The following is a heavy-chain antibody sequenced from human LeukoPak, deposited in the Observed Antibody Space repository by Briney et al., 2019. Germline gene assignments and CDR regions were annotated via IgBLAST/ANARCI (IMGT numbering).Heavy chain of an antibody. Sequence: SVKVSCKASGYTFTSYGISWVRQAPGQGLEWMGGIIPIFGTANYAQKFQGRVTITADESTSTAYMELSSLRSEDTAVYYCARQTNYYYGMDVWGQGTTVTVSS. J-gene: IGHJ6*02. CDR2: IIPIFGTA. V-gene: IGHV1-69*13. CDR1: GYTFTSYG. CDR3: ARQTNYYYGMDV. D-gene: IGHD1-1*01.